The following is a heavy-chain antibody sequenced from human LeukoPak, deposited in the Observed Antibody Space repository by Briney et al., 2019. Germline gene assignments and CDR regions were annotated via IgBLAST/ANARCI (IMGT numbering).Heavy chain of an antibody. J-gene: IGHJ4*02. CDR1: GFTFSSYA. Sequence: GGSLRLSCAASGFTFSSYAMSWVRQAPGKGLEWVSAISGSGGSTYYADSVKGRFTISRDNSKNTLYLQMNSLRAEDTAVYYCAKDPGYSSSWYYFDYWAREPWSPSPQ. CDR3: AKDPGYSSSWYYFDY. CDR2: ISGSGGST. D-gene: IGHD6-13*01. V-gene: IGHV3-23*01.